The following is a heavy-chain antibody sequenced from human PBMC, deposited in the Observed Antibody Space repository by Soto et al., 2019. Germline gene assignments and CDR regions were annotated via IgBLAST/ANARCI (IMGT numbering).Heavy chain of an antibody. J-gene: IGHJ6*02. CDR2: IIPIFGTA. CDR1: GGTFSSYA. CDR3: ARSITGTVSYYYGMDV. V-gene: IGHV1-69*12. D-gene: IGHD1-20*01. Sequence: QVQLVQSGAEVKKPGSSVKVSCKASGGTFSSYAISWVRQAPGQGLEWMGGIIPIFGTANHAQKFQGRVTIAADESTSTAYMELSSLRSEDTAVYYCARSITGTVSYYYGMDVWGQGTTVTVSS.